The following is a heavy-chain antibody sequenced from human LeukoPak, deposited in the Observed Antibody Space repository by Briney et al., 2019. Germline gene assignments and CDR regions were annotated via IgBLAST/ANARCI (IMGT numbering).Heavy chain of an antibody. D-gene: IGHD6-13*01. CDR1: GFTFSSYA. J-gene: IGHJ4*02. CDR3: ARDMGSYSSSWYATDDRVFDY. V-gene: IGHV3-21*01. Sequence: PGGSLRLSCAASGFTFSSYAMSWVRQAPGKGLEWVSSISSSSSYIYYADSVKGRFTISRDNAKNSLYLQMNSLRAEDTAVYYCARDMGSYSSSWYATDDRVFDYWGQGTLVTVSS. CDR2: ISSSSSYI.